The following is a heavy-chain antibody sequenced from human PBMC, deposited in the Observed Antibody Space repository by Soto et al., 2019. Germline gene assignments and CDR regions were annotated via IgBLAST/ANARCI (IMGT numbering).Heavy chain of an antibody. J-gene: IGHJ6*02. V-gene: IGHV4-34*01. CDR3: ARDVERASPGDYYYGMDG. CDR1: GGSLSGHY. Sequence: SETLSLTCAVYGGSLSGHYWSWIRQPPGKGLEWIGEINHSGSTNYNPSLKSRLTISVDTSKNLFSLKLSSVTAADTAVYYCARDVERASPGDYYYGMDGRGRRSTVAAAS. CDR2: INHSGST. D-gene: IGHD3-3*01.